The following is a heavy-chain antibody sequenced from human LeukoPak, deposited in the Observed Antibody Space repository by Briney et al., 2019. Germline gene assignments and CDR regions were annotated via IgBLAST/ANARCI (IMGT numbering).Heavy chain of an antibody. CDR2: ISGSGSTI. V-gene: IGHV3-48*03. D-gene: IGHD1-26*01. J-gene: IGHJ4*02. CDR3: VKDLGRYRNNCFDY. Sequence: GGSLRLSCAASGFTFSSYEMNWVRQAPGKGLVWISYISGSGSTIYYAGSVKGRFTISRDNAKNSLYLQMNSLRAEDTAVYYCVKDLGRYRNNCFDYWGQGTLVTVSS. CDR1: GFTFSSYE.